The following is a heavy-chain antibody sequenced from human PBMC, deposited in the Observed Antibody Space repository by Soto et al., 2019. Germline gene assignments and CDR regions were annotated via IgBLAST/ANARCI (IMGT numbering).Heavy chain of an antibody. Sequence: QVQLVQSGAEVKKPGSSVKVSCKASGGTFSSYAISWMRQAPGQGLEWMGGIIPIFGTANYAQKFQGRVTITADESTSTAYMELSSLRSEDTAVYYCARALWIGYCSSTSCHPFDYWGQGTLVTVSS. V-gene: IGHV1-69*01. CDR1: GGTFSSYA. D-gene: IGHD2-2*01. J-gene: IGHJ4*02. CDR3: ARALWIGYCSSTSCHPFDY. CDR2: IIPIFGTA.